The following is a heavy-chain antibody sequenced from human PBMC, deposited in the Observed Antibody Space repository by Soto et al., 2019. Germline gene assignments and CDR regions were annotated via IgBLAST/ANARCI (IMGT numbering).Heavy chain of an antibody. Sequence: QVQLVQSGAEVKKPGASVRVSCQATGYMFTGYYIHWVRQAPGQGLEWMGWINPKSGGTYYVQKYQGRVTMTRDTSMSSAYRELSRLRVDDTATYYCARGNSGDDDEFDYWGQGAPVTVSS. V-gene: IGHV1-2*02. J-gene: IGHJ4*02. CDR3: ARGNSGDDDEFDY. CDR2: INPKSGGT. CDR1: GYMFTGYY. D-gene: IGHD5-12*01.